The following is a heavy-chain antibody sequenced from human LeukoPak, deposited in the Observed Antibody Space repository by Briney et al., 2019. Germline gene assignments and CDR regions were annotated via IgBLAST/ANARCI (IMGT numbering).Heavy chain of an antibody. V-gene: IGHV4-59*01. Sequence: PSETLSLTCTVSGGSISDYSWSWIRQPPGKGLEWIGNIYYSGSANHNPSLKSRVTISRDTSKNQFSLKLTSVTTADTAVYYCARERGVPAAIPGWFDPWGQGTLVTVSS. J-gene: IGHJ5*02. D-gene: IGHD2-2*01. CDR3: ARERGVPAAIPGWFDP. CDR1: GGSISDYS. CDR2: IYYSGSA.